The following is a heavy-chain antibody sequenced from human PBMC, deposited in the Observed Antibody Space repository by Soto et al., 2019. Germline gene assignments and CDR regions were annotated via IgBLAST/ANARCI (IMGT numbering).Heavy chain of an antibody. CDR3: ARRRSGDYQDYYYYGMDV. D-gene: IGHD4-17*01. J-gene: IGHJ6*02. Sequence: ASVKVSCKASGYTFTSYGISWVRQARGQGLEWMGWISAYNGNTNYEQKLQGRVTMTTDTSTSTAYMELRSLRSDDTAVYYCARRRSGDYQDYYYYGMDVWGQGTTVTVSS. V-gene: IGHV1-18*01. CDR2: ISAYNGNT. CDR1: GYTFTSYG.